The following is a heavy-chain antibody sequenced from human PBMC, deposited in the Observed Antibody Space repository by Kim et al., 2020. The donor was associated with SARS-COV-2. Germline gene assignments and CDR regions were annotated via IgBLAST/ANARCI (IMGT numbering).Heavy chain of an antibody. J-gene: IGHJ4*02. CDR2: IYSGGST. CDR3: ARVLKTIYGYNFTPQEVFDY. D-gene: IGHD5-12*01. CDR1: GFTVSSNY. Sequence: GGSLRLSCAASGFTVSSNYMSWVRQAPGKGLEWVSVIYSGGSTYYADSVKGRFTISRHNSKNTLYLQMNSLRAEDTSVYYCARVLKTIYGYNFTPQEVFDYWGQGTLVTVSS. V-gene: IGHV3-53*04.